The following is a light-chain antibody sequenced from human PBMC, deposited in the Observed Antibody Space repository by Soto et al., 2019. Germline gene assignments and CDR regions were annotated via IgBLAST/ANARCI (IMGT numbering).Light chain of an antibody. CDR3: SSYTDTKSLV. Sequence: QSALTQSPSASGSPGQSVTISCTGTSSDIGGYNSVSWYQQHPGKAPKVMIYDVTKRPSGVPDRFSGSKSGNTASLTVSALQAEDEADYYCSSYTDTKSLVFGTGTKVTV. V-gene: IGLV2-8*01. CDR2: DVT. J-gene: IGLJ1*01. CDR1: SSDIGGYNS.